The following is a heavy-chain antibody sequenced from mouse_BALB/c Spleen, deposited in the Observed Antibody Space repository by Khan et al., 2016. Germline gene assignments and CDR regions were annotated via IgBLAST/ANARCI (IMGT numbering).Heavy chain of an antibody. J-gene: IGHJ3*01. CDR1: GYSITSDYA. V-gene: IGHV3-2*02. D-gene: IGHD4-1*01. CDR2: ISYSGST. CDR3: ARLGPY. Sequence: VQLKESGPGLVKPSQSLSLTCTVTGYSITSDYAWNWIRQFPGNKLEWMGYISYSGSTSYNPSLKSRISITRDTSKNQFFLQLNSVTTEDTATYYCARLGPYWGQGTLVTVSA.